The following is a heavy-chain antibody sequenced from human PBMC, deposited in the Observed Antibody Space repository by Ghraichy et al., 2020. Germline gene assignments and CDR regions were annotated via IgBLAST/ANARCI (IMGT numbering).Heavy chain of an antibody. CDR3: ARGKLLYYYDTSGRKYFDY. CDR1: GGSFSGYY. V-gene: IGHV4-34*01. J-gene: IGHJ4*02. CDR2: IDHSGST. Sequence: SETLSLTCAVYGGSFSGYYWSWIRQPPGKGLEWIGEIDHSGSTNYNPSLKSRVTISVDTSKNQFSLKLSSVTAADTAVYYCARGKLLYYYDTSGRKYFDYWGQGTLVTVSS. D-gene: IGHD3-22*01.